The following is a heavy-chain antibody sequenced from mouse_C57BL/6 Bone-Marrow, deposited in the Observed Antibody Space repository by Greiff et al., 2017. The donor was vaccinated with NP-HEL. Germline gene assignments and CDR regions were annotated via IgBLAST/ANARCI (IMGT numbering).Heavy chain of an antibody. J-gene: IGHJ3*01. Sequence: DVHLVESGGGLVQPGGSLKLSCAASGFTFSDYGMAWVRQAPRKGPEWVALISNLAYSIYYADTVTGRFTISRANAKNTLYLEMRSLRSEDTAMYYCARRDYDYVWFAYWGQGTLVTVSA. D-gene: IGHD2-4*01. CDR3: ARRDYDYVWFAY. V-gene: IGHV5-15*04. CDR2: ISNLAYSI. CDR1: GFTFSDYG.